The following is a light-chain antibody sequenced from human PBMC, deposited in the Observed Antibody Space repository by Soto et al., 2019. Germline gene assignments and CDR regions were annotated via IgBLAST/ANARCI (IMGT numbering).Light chain of an antibody. CDR1: QSVSSNY. V-gene: IGKV3-20*01. CDR3: QQHSNSPIT. Sequence: EIVLTQSPGTLSLSPGERSTLSCMASQSVSSNYLTWYQQKPGQAPRLLIYCASTRATGITDRFSGSGSGTDFTLTISRLEPEDFAIYYCQQHSNSPITFGQGTRVDIK. CDR2: CAS. J-gene: IGKJ1*01.